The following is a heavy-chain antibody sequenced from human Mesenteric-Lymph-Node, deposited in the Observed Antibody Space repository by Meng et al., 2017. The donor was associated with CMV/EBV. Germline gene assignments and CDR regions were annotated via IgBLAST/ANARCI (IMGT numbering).Heavy chain of an antibody. D-gene: IGHD3-10*01. J-gene: IGHJ5*01. V-gene: IGHV4-30-4*08. Sequence: SETLSLTCTVSGGSINSGDYYWTWIRQPPGKGLEWIGYIFYTGITYYNPSLKSRVSMSVDTSENQFSLRLSSVTAADTAVYYCARELGGSFDFWGRGTLVTVSS. CDR2: IFYTGIT. CDR1: GGSINSGDYY. CDR3: ARELGGSFDF.